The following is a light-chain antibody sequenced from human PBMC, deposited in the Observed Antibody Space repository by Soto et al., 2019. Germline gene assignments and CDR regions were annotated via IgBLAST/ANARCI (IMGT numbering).Light chain of an antibody. J-gene: IGLJ1*01. Sequence: QSVLTQPRSVSGSPGQSVTISCTGTSSDVGRFEYVSWYQQHPGEAPKVVVYDITKRPSGVPDRFSGSKSGNTASLTISGLQAEDEDDYYCCSYAGIYSYVFGTGTKVTVL. CDR1: SSDVGRFEY. CDR3: CSYAGIYSYV. CDR2: DIT. V-gene: IGLV2-11*01.